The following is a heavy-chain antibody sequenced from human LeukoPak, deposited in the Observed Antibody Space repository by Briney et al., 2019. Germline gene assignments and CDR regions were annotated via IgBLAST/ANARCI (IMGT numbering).Heavy chain of an antibody. CDR3: GRLRAFYFDY. CDR2: IWYDGSDK. V-gene: IGHV3-33*01. J-gene: IGHJ4*02. D-gene: IGHD5-12*01. CDR1: GFIFSNHG. Sequence: GGSLRLSCTASGFIFSNHGMLWVRQAPGKGLEWVAVIWYDGSDKVYADSVKGRFTISRDNSKNTLYLQMNSLRAEDTAVYYCGRLRAFYFDYWGRGTLVTVSS.